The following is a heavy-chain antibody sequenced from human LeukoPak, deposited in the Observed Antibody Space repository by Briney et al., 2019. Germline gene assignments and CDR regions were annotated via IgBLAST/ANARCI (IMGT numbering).Heavy chain of an antibody. Sequence: SETLSLTCAVYGGSFSRYYWSWIRQPPGKGLEWIGEINHSGSTNYNPSLKSRVTISVDTSKNQFSLKLSSVTAADTAVYYCASDRLLKYYYGSRRGMDVWGQGTTVTVSS. CDR2: INHSGST. CDR1: GGSFSRYY. D-gene: IGHD3-10*01. V-gene: IGHV4-34*01. J-gene: IGHJ6*02. CDR3: ASDRLLKYYYGSRRGMDV.